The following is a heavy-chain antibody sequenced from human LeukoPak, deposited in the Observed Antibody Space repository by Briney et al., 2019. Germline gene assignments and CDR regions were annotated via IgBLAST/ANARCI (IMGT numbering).Heavy chain of an antibody. CDR2: IIPIFGTA. J-gene: IGHJ4*02. V-gene: IGHV1-69*13. Sequence: SVKVSCKASGGTFSSYAISWVRQAPGQGLEWMGGIIPIFGTANYAQKFQGRVTITADESTSTAYMELSSLRSEDTAVYYCARAAYDILTGYLGKARGHLDYWGQGTLVTVSS. CDR3: ARAAYDILTGYLGKARGHLDY. CDR1: GGTFSSYA. D-gene: IGHD3-9*01.